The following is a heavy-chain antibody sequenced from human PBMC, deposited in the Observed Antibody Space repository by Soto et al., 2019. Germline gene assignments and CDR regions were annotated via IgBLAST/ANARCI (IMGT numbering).Heavy chain of an antibody. J-gene: IGHJ4*02. CDR2: ISGSGGTK. D-gene: IGHD3-3*01. V-gene: IGHV3-23*01. CDR3: AKGRQHFDFWCLDY. CDR1: GFTFSNYA. Sequence: GGSLRLSCAASGFTFSNYAMNWVRQAPGKGLEWVSSISGSGGTKNYADSVRGRFTISRDNSKKTLSLQMQSLTTEDTAVYYCAKGRQHFDFWCLDYWGQGTLVTAPQ.